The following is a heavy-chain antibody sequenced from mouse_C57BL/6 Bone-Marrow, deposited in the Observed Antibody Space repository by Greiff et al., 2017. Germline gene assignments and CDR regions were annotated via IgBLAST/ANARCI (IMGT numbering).Heavy chain of an antibody. Sequence: EVNVVESGGGLVQPGESLKLSCESNEYEFPSHDMSWVRKTPEKRLELVAAINSDGGSTYYPDTMERRFIISRDNTRKTLYLQMSSLRSDDTALYYCARQLGRVWCAYWGQGTLVTVSA. J-gene: IGHJ3*01. CDR2: INSDGGST. CDR3: ARQLGRVWCAY. D-gene: IGHD4-1*01. V-gene: IGHV5-2*01. CDR1: EYEFPSHD.